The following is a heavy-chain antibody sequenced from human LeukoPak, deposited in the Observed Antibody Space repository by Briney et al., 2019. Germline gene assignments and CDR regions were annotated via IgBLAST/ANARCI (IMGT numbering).Heavy chain of an antibody. V-gene: IGHV3-30-3*01. CDR1: GFTFSSYA. Sequence: PGGSLRLSCAASGFTFSSYAMHWVRQAPGKGLEWVAVISYDGSNKYYADSVKGRFTISRDNSKNTLYLQMNRLRAEDTAVYYCAKDRWRAGYFDYWGQGTLVTVSS. CDR3: AKDRWRAGYFDY. CDR2: ISYDGSNK. D-gene: IGHD6-13*01. J-gene: IGHJ4*02.